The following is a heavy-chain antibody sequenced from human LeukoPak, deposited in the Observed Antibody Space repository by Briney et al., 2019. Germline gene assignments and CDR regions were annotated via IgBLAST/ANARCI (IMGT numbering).Heavy chain of an antibody. CDR1: GYTFTRYG. CDR2: IIPIFGTA. J-gene: IGHJ6*02. V-gene: IGHV1-69*13. D-gene: IGHD3-3*01. Sequence: SVKVSCKASGYTFTRYGITWVRQAPGQGLEWMGGIIPIFGTANYAQKFQGRVTITADESTSTAYMELSSLRSEDTAVYYCARSYYDFWSGPPPYYGMDVWGQGTTVTVSS. CDR3: ARSYYDFWSGPPPYYGMDV.